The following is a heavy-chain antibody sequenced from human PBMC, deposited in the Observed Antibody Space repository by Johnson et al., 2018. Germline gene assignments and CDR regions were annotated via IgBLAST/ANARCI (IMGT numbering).Heavy chain of an antibody. J-gene: IGHJ3*02. Sequence: QVQLVQSGGGLVKPGVSLRLSCAASGFTFSDYYMSWMRQAPGTGLEWVSYIRDSGSSRYYADSVQGRFPIPRDNSKNSLFLQMDSLRAEDTAVYYCVRDSRGYSYGEKAFDIWGQGTMVTVSS. CDR3: VRDSRGYSYGEKAFDI. V-gene: IGHV3-11*01. CDR2: IRDSGSSR. CDR1: GFTFSDYY. D-gene: IGHD5-18*01.